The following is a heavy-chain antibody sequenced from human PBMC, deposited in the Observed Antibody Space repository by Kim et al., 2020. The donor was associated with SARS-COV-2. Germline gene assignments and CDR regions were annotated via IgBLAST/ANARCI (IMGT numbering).Heavy chain of an antibody. CDR3: ARDFSYGSGSYYMGGWFDP. J-gene: IGHJ5*02. D-gene: IGHD3-10*01. Sequence: SRVTISVDTSKNQFSLKLSSVTAADTAVYYCARDFSYGSGSYYMGGWFDPWGQGTLVTVSS. V-gene: IGHV4-30-2*04.